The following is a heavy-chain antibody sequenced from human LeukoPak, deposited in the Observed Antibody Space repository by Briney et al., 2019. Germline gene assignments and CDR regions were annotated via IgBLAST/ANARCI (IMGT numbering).Heavy chain of an antibody. J-gene: IGHJ4*02. CDR3: EVAAAARAY. D-gene: IGHD6-13*01. V-gene: IGHV3-7*01. CDR2: IKQDGSEK. Sequence: GGSLRLSCAATGFTFSSYWMNWVRQAPGKGLEWVANIKQDGSEKYYVDSVKGRFTISRDNAKNSLYLQMNSLRAEDTAVYYCEVAAAARAYWGQGTLVTVSS. CDR1: GFTFSSYW.